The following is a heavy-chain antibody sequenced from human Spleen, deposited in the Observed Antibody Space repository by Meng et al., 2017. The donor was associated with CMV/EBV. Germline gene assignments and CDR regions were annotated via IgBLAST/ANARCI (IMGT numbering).Heavy chain of an antibody. CDR3: ARDPSHVLRFLEWSSQAFDY. CDR2: ISGYNGDT. D-gene: IGHD3-3*01. J-gene: IGHJ4*02. Sequence: NCGVSWVRQAPGQGHEWMGWISGYNGDTKYAQNFQARVTMTTDTSANTAYMELGSLRSDDTAVYYCARDPSHVLRFLEWSSQAFDYWGQGNLVTVSS. V-gene: IGHV1-18*01. CDR1: NCG.